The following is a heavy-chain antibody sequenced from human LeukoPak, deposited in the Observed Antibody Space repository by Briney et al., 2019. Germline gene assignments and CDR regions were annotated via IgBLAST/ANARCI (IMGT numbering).Heavy chain of an antibody. CDR3: AKDCGKSPSAQGDY. V-gene: IGHV3-53*01. J-gene: IGHJ4*02. CDR2: IYSGGST. CDR1: GFTVSSNY. Sequence: PGGSLRLSCAASGFTVSSNYMSWVRQAPGKGLEWVSIIYSGGSTFYADSVKGRFTISRDNSKNTLYLQMNSLRAEDTAVYYCAKDCGKSPSAQGDYWGQGTLVTVSS.